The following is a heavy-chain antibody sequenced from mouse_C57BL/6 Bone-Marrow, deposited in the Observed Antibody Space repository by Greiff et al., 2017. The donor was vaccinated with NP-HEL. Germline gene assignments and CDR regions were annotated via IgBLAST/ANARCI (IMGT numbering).Heavy chain of an antibody. CDR2: ISNGGGST. CDR3: ARLLTGTVYAMDY. Sequence: EVKLVESGGGLVQPGGSLKLSCAASGFTFSDYYMYWVRQTPEKRLEWVAYISNGGGSTYSPDTVKGRFTISRDNAKNTLYLQMSRLKSEDTAMYYCARLLTGTVYAMDYWGQGTSVTVSS. J-gene: IGHJ4*01. CDR1: GFTFSDYY. D-gene: IGHD4-1*01. V-gene: IGHV5-12*01.